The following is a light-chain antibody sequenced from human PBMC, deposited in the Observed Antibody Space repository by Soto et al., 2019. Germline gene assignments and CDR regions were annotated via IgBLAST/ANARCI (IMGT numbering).Light chain of an antibody. J-gene: IGLJ1*01. V-gene: IGLV2-8*01. CDR2: EVN. CDR3: SSYAGRSNV. CDR1: SSDVGGYNY. Sequence: QSVLTQPPSASGSPGQSVAISCTGTSSDVGGYNYVSWYQQHPGKAPKLMIYEVNKRSSGVPDRFSGSKSGNTASLSVSALQAEDEADYYCSSYAGRSNVFGTGTKVTVL.